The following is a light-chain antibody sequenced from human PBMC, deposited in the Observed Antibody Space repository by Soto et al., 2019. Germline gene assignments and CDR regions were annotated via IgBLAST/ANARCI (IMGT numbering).Light chain of an antibody. CDR1: HDIKKY. Sequence: LNTQSPSSLSASVGDRVSITSQASHDIKKYFNWYQLKPGKAPNLLIYDAFNLEPGVPSRFSARGSGTDFTFTISSLQPEDIATYYCQQYDNGLITFGQGTRLEIK. CDR2: DAF. J-gene: IGKJ5*01. V-gene: IGKV1-33*01. CDR3: QQYDNGLIT.